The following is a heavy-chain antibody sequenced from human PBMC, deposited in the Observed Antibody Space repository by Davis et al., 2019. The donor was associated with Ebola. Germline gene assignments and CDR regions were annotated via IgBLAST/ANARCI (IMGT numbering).Heavy chain of an antibody. Sequence: SETLSLTCTVSGGSISSSSYSWDWVRRPPGKGLEWIGSMHSDGIPYYNPSLESRVTVFVDTSKNQFSLRLSSVTAADTAVYYCARRGPVYYYGMGVWGKGTTVTVSS. CDR2: MHSDGIP. V-gene: IGHV4-39*01. D-gene: IGHD5-12*01. CDR3: ARRGPVYYYGMGV. J-gene: IGHJ6*04. CDR1: GGSISSSSYS.